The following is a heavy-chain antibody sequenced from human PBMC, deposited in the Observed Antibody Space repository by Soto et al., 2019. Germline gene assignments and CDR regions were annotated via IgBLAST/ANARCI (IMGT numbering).Heavy chain of an antibody. V-gene: IGHV4-59*08. CDR3: ARTYCRTSCYKGDWYDP. CDR1: GGCISSYY. CDR2: IYYSGST. D-gene: IGHD2-2*01. J-gene: IGHJ5*02. Sequence: PSETLSLTCTVSGGCISSYYWSWIRQPPGKGLEWIGYIYYSGSTNYNPSLKSRVTISVDTSKNQFSLKLSSVTAADTAVYYCARTYCRTSCYKGDWYDPWGQGTLVTVSS.